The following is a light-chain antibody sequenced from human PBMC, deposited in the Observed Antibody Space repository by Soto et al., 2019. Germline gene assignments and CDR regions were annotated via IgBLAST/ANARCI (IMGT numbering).Light chain of an antibody. J-gene: IGLJ1*01. CDR3: SSYTSSNTLV. CDR2: EVD. CDR1: SSDVGGYNY. Sequence: QSALAQPASVSGSPGQSTIISCTGTSSDVGGYNYVSWYQQHPGKAPKFLIYEVDNRASGVSDRFSGSKSGNTASLTISGLQAEDEADYCCSSYTSSNTLVFGTGTKVTVL. V-gene: IGLV2-14*01.